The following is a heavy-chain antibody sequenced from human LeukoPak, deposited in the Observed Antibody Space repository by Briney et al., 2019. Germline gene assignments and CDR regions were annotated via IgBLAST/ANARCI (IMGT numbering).Heavy chain of an antibody. CDR3: ARGYTSGWKYFDD. D-gene: IGHD6-19*01. CDR2: IYYSGST. V-gene: IGHV4-59*08. Sequence: SETLSLTCTVSGGSISGYYWSWIRQPPGKGLEWIGYIYYSGSTNYNPSLKSRVTVSVDTSKNQFSLELSSVTAADTAVYYCARGYTSGWKYFDDWGQGTLVTVSS. J-gene: IGHJ4*02. CDR1: GGSISGYY.